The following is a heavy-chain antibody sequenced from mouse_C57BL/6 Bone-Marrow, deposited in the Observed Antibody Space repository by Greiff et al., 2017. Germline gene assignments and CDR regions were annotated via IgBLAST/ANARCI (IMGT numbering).Heavy chain of an antibody. CDR1: GFTFRSYT. J-gene: IGHJ1*03. D-gene: IGHD1-1*01. CDR2: ICGGGGNT. CDR3: SRRVTTVLATKYFDV. Sequence: EVQGVESGGGLVKPGGSLKLSCAASGFTFRSYTMSWVRQTPEKRLQWVAAICGGGGNTYYPDRVKGRFSISRDNYKNILFLQISNLRSEDTALYYCSRRVTTVLATKYFDVWGTGTTVTVSS. V-gene: IGHV5-9*01.